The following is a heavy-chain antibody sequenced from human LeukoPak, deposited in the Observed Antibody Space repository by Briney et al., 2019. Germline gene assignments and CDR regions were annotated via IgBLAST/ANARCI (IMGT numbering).Heavy chain of an antibody. CDR3: ARALEGAAAGTEAFDI. D-gene: IGHD6-13*01. Sequence: SETLSLTCAVSGGSISSSNWWSWVRQPPGKGLEWIGEIYHSGSTNYSPSLKSRVTISVDKSKNQFSLKLSSVTAADTAVYYCARALEGAAAGTEAFDIWGQGTMVTVSS. CDR2: IYHSGST. CDR1: GGSISSSNW. V-gene: IGHV4-4*02. J-gene: IGHJ3*02.